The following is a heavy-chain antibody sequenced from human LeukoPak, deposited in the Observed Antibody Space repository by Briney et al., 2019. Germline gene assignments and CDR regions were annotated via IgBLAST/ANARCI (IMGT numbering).Heavy chain of an antibody. CDR3: ARAPRYYYGSGNYYIDC. V-gene: IGHV3-11*01. D-gene: IGHD3-10*01. J-gene: IGHJ4*02. CDR2: ISRSGRTI. Sequence: GGSLRLSCAASGFTFSDYYMSWIRQAPGKGLEWVSYISRSGRTIYYADSVKGRFTISRDNAKNSLYLQMNGLRAEDTAMYYCARAPRYYYGSGNYYIDCWGQGTLVTVSS. CDR1: GFTFSDYY.